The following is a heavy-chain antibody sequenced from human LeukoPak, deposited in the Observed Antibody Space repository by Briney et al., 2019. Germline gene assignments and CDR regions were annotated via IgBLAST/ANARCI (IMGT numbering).Heavy chain of an antibody. D-gene: IGHD5-18*01. CDR1: GVSISTYY. J-gene: IGHJ3*02. Sequence: SETLSLTCTVSGVSISTYYWSWIRQPPGKGLEWIGYICYIGNTNYNTSLKSRVTISVDTSKNQFSLKLSSVTAADTAAYYCARPRSSFGHDAFDIWGQGTMVTVSS. V-gene: IGHV4-59*08. CDR3: ARPRSSFGHDAFDI. CDR2: ICYIGNT.